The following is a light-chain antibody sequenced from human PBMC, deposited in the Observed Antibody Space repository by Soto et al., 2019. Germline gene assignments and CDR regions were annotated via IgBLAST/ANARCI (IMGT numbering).Light chain of an antibody. Sequence: EIVLTQSPATLSLSPGERATLSCRASQSVGHYLAWYQQKPGQAPRLLIYDASNRATGIPARFSGSGSGTDFTLTISSLEPEDFAVYYCHQRSNWPLLTFGGGTKVEIK. CDR2: DAS. V-gene: IGKV3-11*01. CDR1: QSVGHY. J-gene: IGKJ4*01. CDR3: HQRSNWPLLT.